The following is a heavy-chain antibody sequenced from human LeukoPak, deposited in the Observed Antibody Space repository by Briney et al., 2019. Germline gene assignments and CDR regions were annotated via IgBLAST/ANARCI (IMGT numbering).Heavy chain of an antibody. J-gene: IGHJ4*02. CDR2: INHSGST. Sequence: PSETLSLPCAVYGGSFSGYYWSWIRQPPGKGLEWIGEINHSGSTNYNPSPKSRVTIAVDTSKNQFSLKLSSVTAADAAVYSCTRDNNRGSYDYWGQGTLVTVSS. D-gene: IGHD1-26*01. V-gene: IGHV4-34*01. CDR1: GGSFSGYY. CDR3: TRDNNRGSYDY.